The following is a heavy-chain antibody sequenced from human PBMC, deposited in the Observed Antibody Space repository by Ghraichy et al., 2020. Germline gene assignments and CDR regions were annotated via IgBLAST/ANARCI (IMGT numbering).Heavy chain of an antibody. CDR1: VGSFSGYY. J-gene: IGHJ3*02. D-gene: IGHD5-18*01. V-gene: IGHV4-34*01. CDR3: ARRRELWSAAEGDASDM. CDR2: INPPGTT. Sequence: YAVYVGSFSGYYWSWIRQPPGKGLEWIGEINPPGTTNNSPSLKSRLTMLVDTSKNQFSLKLKSVTAADTAVYYCARRRELWSAAEGDASDMWGQGKM.